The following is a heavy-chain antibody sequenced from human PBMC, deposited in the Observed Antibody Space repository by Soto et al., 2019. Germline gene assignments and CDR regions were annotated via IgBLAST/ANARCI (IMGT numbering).Heavy chain of an antibody. Sequence: SETLSLTCTVSGGSISSYYWSWIRQPPGKGLEWIGYIYYSGSTNYNPSLKSRVTISVDTSKNQFSLKLSSVTAADTAVYYCASRFYIGYCSGGSCYSVPVYWGQGTLVTVSS. CDR2: IYYSGST. D-gene: IGHD2-15*01. V-gene: IGHV4-59*12. CDR1: GGSISSYY. CDR3: ASRFYIGYCSGGSCYSVPVY. J-gene: IGHJ4*02.